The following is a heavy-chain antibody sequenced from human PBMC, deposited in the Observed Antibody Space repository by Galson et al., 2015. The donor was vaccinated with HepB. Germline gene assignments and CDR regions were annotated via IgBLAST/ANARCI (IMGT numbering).Heavy chain of an antibody. V-gene: IGHV1-18*04. Sequence: SVKVSCKASGYTFTSYGISWVRQAPGQGLEWLGWISAYNGNTHYAQKVQGRVTMTTDTSTSTDYMELRSLRSDDTAVYYCARARRVTMSPMDVWGQGTTVTVSS. J-gene: IGHJ6*02. CDR2: ISAYNGNT. CDR3: ARARRVTMSPMDV. CDR1: GYTFTSYG. D-gene: IGHD3-22*01.